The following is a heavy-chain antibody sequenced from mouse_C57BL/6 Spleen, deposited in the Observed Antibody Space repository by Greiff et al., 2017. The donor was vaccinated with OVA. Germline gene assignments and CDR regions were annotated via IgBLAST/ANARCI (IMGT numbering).Heavy chain of an antibody. J-gene: IGHJ1*03. V-gene: IGHV2-2*01. CDR1: GFSLTSYG. D-gene: IGHD1-2*01. CDR3: ARGTTAPAGWYFDV. CDR2: IWSGGST. Sequence: VQLQQSGPGLVQPSQSLSITCTVSGFSLTSYGVHWVRQSPGKGLEWLGVIWSGGSTDYNAAFISRLSISKDNSKSQVFFKMNSLQADDTAIYYCARGTTAPAGWYFDVWGTGTTVTVSS.